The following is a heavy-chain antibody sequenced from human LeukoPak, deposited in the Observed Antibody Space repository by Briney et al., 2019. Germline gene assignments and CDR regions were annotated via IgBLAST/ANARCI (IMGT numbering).Heavy chain of an antibody. CDR2: ISSSSGSK. V-gene: IGHV3-21*01. Sequence: PGGSLRLSCAVSGFTFSSYTMNWVRQAPGKGLEWVSSISSSSGSKYYANSVKGRFTISRDNAKNSLYLQMNSLRAEDTAVYYCTRGSYGDYDYWGQGTLVTVSS. D-gene: IGHD4-17*01. CDR3: TRGSYGDYDY. CDR1: GFTFSSYT. J-gene: IGHJ4*02.